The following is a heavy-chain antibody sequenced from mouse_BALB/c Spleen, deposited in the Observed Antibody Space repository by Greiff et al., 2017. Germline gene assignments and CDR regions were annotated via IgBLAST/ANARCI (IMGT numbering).Heavy chain of an antibody. CDR2: ISYSGST. V-gene: IGHV3-2*02. J-gene: IGHJ3*01. CDR1: GYSITSDYA. CDR3: ARGFTTATWFAY. Sequence: EVQLVESGPGLVKPSQSLSLTCTVTGYSITSDYAWNWIRQFPGNKLEWMGYISYSGSTSYNPSLKSRISITRDTSKNQFFLQLNSVTTEDTATYYCARGFTTATWFAYWGQGTLVTVSA. D-gene: IGHD1-2*01.